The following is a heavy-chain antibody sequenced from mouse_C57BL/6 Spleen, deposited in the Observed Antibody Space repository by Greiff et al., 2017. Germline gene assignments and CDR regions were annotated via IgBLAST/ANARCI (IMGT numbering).Heavy chain of an antibody. CDR3: ARGPYDYDGAWFAY. CDR2: ISYGGSN. CDR1: GYSITSGYY. D-gene: IGHD2-4*01. J-gene: IGHJ3*01. V-gene: IGHV3-6*01. Sequence: EVQLQQSGPGLVKPSQSLSLTCSVTGYSITSGYYWNWIRQFPGNKLEWMGYISYGGSNNYNPSLKNRISITRDTSKNQFFLKLNSVTTEDTATYYCARGPYDYDGAWFAYWGQGTLVTVSA.